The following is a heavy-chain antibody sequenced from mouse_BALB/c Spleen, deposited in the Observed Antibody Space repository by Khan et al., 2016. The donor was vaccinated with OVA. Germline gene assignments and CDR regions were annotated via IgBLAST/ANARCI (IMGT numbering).Heavy chain of an antibody. CDR1: GYTFTSYW. CDR3: ARDRIDY. CDR2: INPNYGYT. J-gene: IGHJ2*01. Sequence: QVQLQQSGAELAKPGASVKMSCKASGYTFTSYWMHWIKQRPGQGLEWIGYINPNYGYTDYNQKFKDKATLTADKSSRTAYMQLSSLTSDDSAVYYCARDRIDYWGQGTTLTVSS. V-gene: IGHV1-7*01.